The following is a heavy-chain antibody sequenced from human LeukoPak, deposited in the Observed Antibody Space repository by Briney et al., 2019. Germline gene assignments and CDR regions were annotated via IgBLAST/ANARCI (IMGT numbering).Heavy chain of an antibody. CDR3: ARVYDFWSGHFDY. CDR2: INHSGST. Sequence: SETLSLTCAVYGGSLSGYYWSWIRQPPGKGLEWIGEINHSGSTNYNPSLKSRVTISVDTSKNQFSLKLSSVTAADTAVYYCARVYDFWSGHFDYWGQGTLVTVSS. V-gene: IGHV4-34*01. D-gene: IGHD3-3*01. J-gene: IGHJ4*02. CDR1: GGSLSGYY.